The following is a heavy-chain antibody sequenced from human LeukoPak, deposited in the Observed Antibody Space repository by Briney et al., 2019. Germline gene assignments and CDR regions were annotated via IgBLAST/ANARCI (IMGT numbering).Heavy chain of an antibody. J-gene: IGHJ4*02. CDR2: IYHSGST. CDR1: GGSISSGGYS. V-gene: IGHV4-30-2*02. CDR3: ARWVAGIWDY. Sequence: SQTLSLTCAVSGGSISSGGYSWSWIRQPPGKGLEWIGYIYHSGSTYYNPSLKSRVTISVDTSKNQFSLKLSSVTAADTAVYYCARWVAGIWDYWGQGTLVTVPS. D-gene: IGHD6-19*01.